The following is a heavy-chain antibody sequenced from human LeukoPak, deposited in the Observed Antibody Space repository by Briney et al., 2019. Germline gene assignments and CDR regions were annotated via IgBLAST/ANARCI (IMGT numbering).Heavy chain of an antibody. CDR3: ASDDY. CDR1: GGSISSYY. V-gene: IGHV4-4*07. J-gene: IGHJ4*02. CDR2: IYNSGRT. Sequence: SETLSLTCTVSGGSISSYYWSWIRQPAGKGLEWIGHIYNSGRTKYNPSLKSRVTISVDTSKNQFSLKLSSVTAADTAVYYCASDDYWGQGTLVTVSS.